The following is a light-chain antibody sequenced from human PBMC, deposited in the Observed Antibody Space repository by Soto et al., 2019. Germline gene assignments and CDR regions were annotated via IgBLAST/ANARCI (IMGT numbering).Light chain of an antibody. V-gene: IGKV1-5*03. CDR2: EAS. Sequence: DIQMTQSPSTRSSSVGDRVTITCRARENGMRWVAGYQQKPGKAPKLLIYEASKLESGVPARFSGSGSGTEFTLTISSLQAYDFATYYCQQYHPYFRMFGQGTKVEI. J-gene: IGKJ1*01. CDR3: QQYHPYFRM. CDR1: ENGMRW.